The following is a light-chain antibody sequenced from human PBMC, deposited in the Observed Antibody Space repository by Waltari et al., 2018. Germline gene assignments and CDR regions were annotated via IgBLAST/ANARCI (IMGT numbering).Light chain of an antibody. CDR1: QDIGNY. CDR2: DAS. V-gene: IGKV1-33*01. J-gene: IGKJ4*01. CDR3: QHYAPP. Sequence: DIQMTQYPSSLSASVGDRVTITCQASQDIGNYLDWYQQKPGKAPNLLIYDASNLETGVPSRFSGSGSGTGFTFTISSLQPEDIATYYCQHYAPPFGGGTKVEIK.